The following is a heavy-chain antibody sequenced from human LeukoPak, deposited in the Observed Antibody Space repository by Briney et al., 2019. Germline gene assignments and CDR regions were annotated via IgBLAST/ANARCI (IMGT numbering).Heavy chain of an antibody. Sequence: GASVKVSCKASGYTFSGYYMHWVRPAPGQGLEWMGWINPNSGDTEYVQNFQGRVTMTTNTSISTAYMELSSLRSDDTAVYYCARGRTLAGDGVPFDYWGQGTLVTVSS. CDR2: INPNSGDT. CDR1: GYTFSGYY. V-gene: IGHV1-2*02. J-gene: IGHJ4*02. CDR3: ARGRTLAGDGVPFDY. D-gene: IGHD3-10*01.